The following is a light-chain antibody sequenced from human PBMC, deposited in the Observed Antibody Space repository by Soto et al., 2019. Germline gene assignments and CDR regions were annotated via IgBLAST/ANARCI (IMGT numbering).Light chain of an antibody. J-gene: IGLJ3*02. CDR1: SSDVGAYNY. CDR3: TAYVGNDIWV. CDR2: EVT. V-gene: IGLV2-8*01. Sequence: QSALTQPPSASGSPGQSVTISCTGTSSDVGAYNYVSWYQQYPGKAPKLMIYEVTKRPSGVPDRFSDSKSGNTASLTVSGLQAEDEAEYYCTAYVGNDIWVFGGGTKLTVL.